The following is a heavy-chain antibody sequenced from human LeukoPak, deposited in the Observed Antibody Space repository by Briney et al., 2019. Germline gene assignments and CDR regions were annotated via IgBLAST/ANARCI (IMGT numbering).Heavy chain of an antibody. Sequence: ASVKVSCKASGYTFTGYYIHWVRQAPGQGLEWMGWINPNSGGANYEQKFQGRVTMTRDTSISTAYMELSRLRSDDTAVYYCARNTGSSSRLPNIWGQGTMVTVSS. D-gene: IGHD1-26*01. CDR2: INPNSGGA. CDR3: ARNTGSSSRLPNI. CDR1: GYTFTGYY. V-gene: IGHV1-2*02. J-gene: IGHJ3*02.